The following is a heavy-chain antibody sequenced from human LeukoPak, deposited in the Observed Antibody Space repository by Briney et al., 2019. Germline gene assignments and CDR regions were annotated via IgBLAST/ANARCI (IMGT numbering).Heavy chain of an antibody. J-gene: IGHJ4*02. V-gene: IGHV3-9*03. D-gene: IGHD3-22*01. Sequence: GGSLRLSCAASGFTFDDYAMHWVRQAPGKGLEWVSGISWNSGSIDYADSVKVRLTISRDNAKNSLYLQMNSLRAEDMALYYCAKDLDGGGAIYDSSGFDYWGQGTLVTVSS. CDR2: ISWNSGSI. CDR1: GFTFDDYA. CDR3: AKDLDGGGAIYDSSGFDY.